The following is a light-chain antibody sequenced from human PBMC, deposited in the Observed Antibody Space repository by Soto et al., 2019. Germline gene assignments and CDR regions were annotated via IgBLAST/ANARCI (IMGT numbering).Light chain of an antibody. J-gene: IGKJ4*01. CDR3: QQRGTWPRVT. CDR1: QSVRRY. V-gene: IGKV3-11*01. CDR2: DAS. Sequence: EIVLTQSPATLYLSPGETATLSCRASQSVRRYLAWYQQKPGQAPRLLIYDASIRAPGIPARFRGGGSETDFTLTISSLAPEDFAIYYCQQRGTWPRVTFGGGTKVEIK.